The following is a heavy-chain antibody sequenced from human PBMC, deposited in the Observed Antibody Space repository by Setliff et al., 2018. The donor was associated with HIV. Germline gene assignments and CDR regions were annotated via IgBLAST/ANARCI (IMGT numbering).Heavy chain of an antibody. J-gene: IGHJ3*02. CDR3: ARVPPQVPGVAFDI. V-gene: IGHV3-30*02. Sequence: GGSLRLSCATSGFIFKTYDIHWVRQAPGKGLEWVTFIRFNGNDKYYADSVKGRFTISRDNSKNTLDLQMNSLRAEDTAVYYCARVPPQVPGVAFDIWGQGTMVTVSS. CDR2: IRFNGNDK. CDR1: GFIFKTYD. D-gene: IGHD3-10*01.